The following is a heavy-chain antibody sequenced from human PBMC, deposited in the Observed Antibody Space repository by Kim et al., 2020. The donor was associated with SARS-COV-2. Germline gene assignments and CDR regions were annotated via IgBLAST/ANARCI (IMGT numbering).Heavy chain of an antibody. CDR2: VSGSGVSI. CDR1: GFTFSSYA. CDR3: AKDRSENIAAAFYY. V-gene: IGHV3-23*01. J-gene: IGHJ4*02. D-gene: IGHD6-13*01. Sequence: GGSLRLSCAASGFTFSSYAMSWVRQAPGKGLEWVSGVSGSGVSIYYADSAKGRFTISRDNSKKTLYLQMNSLRAEDTAVYYCAKDRSENIAAAFYYWGQGNLFSASS.